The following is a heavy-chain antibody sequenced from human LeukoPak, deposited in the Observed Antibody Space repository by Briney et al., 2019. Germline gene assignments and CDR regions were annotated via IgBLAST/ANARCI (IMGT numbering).Heavy chain of an antibody. CDR1: GGSISSGDYY. J-gene: IGHJ3*02. CDR2: IYYSGST. V-gene: IGHV4-30-4*08. CDR3: AHYGASRPESIGLGAFDI. Sequence: SETLSLTCTVSGGSISSGDYYWGWIRQPPGKGLEWIGYIYYSGSTYYNPSLKSRVTISVDTSKNQFSLKLSSVTAADTAVYYCAHYGASRPESIGLGAFDIWGQGTMVTVSS. D-gene: IGHD4-17*01.